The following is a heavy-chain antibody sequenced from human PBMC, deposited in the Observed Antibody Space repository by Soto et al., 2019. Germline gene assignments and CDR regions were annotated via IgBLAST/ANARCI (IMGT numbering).Heavy chain of an antibody. J-gene: IGHJ4*02. V-gene: IGHV4-59*08. CDR3: AAQYCSSTSCYVDY. Sequence: QVQLQESGPGLVKPSETLSLTCTVSGGSISSYYWSWIRQPPGKGLEWIGYIYYSGSTNYNPSLKSRVTXXVXPPXNQFSRKLSSVTAADTAVYYCAAQYCSSTSCYVDYWGQGTLVTVSS. D-gene: IGHD2-2*01. CDR1: GGSISSYY. CDR2: IYYSGST.